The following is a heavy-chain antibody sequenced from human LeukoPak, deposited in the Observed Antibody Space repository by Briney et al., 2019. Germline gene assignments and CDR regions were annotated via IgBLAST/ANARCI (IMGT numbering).Heavy chain of an antibody. D-gene: IGHD4/OR15-4a*01. CDR1: GYTFTGYF. V-gene: IGHV1-2*02. CDR2: TNPNSGGT. Sequence: ASVKVSCKASGYTFTGYFMHWVRQAPGQGLEWMGWTNPNSGGTNYAQEFQGRVTMTRDTSISTAYMELSSLRSDDTAVYYCARPLYGAASVALNPNSLDYWGQGTLVTVSS. CDR3: ARPLYGAASVALNPNSLDY. J-gene: IGHJ4*02.